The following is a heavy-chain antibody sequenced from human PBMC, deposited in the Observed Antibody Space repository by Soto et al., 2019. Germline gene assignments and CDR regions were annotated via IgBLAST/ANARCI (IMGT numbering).Heavy chain of an antibody. D-gene: IGHD6-19*01. J-gene: IGHJ6*02. CDR1: EFTISECS. V-gene: IGHV3-11*01. Sequence: GGSLRLSCEASEFTISECSMNWVRQTPGKGLEWLSYISSSGSTIYYADSVKGRFTISRDNAKNSLYLQMNSLRAEDTAVYYCASPYSSGWYSDYYYGMDVWGQGTTVTVSS. CDR3: ASPYSSGWYSDYYYGMDV. CDR2: ISSSGSTI.